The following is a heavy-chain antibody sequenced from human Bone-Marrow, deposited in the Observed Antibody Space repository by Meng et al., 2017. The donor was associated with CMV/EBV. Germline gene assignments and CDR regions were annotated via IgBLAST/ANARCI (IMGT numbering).Heavy chain of an antibody. CDR2: MWYDGSNE. J-gene: IGHJ5*02. V-gene: IGHV3-33*01. Sequence: GFTFSSYGMHWVRQAPGKGLDWVAVMWYDGSNEYYADSVKGRFTISRDNSKNTLYLQMNSLRAEDTAVYYCARSLYSSSWYEIWFDPWGQGTLVTVSS. D-gene: IGHD6-13*01. CDR3: ARSLYSSSWYEIWFDP. CDR1: GFTFSSYG.